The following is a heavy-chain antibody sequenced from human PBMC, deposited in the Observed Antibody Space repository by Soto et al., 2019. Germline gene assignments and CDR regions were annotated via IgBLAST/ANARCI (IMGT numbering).Heavy chain of an antibody. V-gene: IGHV4-31*03. CDR3: ARAPPRGGFGRRWFDP. Sequence: QVQLQESGPGLVKPSQTLSLTCTVSGGSISSDGYYWNWIRQHPGKGLEWIGYIYYSGNTYYNPSFTSRVTISVDTSKNQFSLMLSSVTAADTAVYYCARAPPRGGFGRRWFDPWGQGTLVTVSS. CDR1: GGSISSDGYY. D-gene: IGHD3-10*01. J-gene: IGHJ5*02. CDR2: IYYSGNT.